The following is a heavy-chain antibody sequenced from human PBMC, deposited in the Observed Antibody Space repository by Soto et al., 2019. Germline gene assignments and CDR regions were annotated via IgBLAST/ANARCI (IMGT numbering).Heavy chain of an antibody. Sequence: SVKVSCQASGGTFSSYAISWERQAPGPGLEWLGGIITIFGTANYAQKFQARVTITADESTSTAYMELSSLRSEDTAVYYGARDHWTRSIMSYYYYYGMDGWGQGTTVTVSS. V-gene: IGHV1-69*13. CDR1: GGTFSSYA. CDR2: IITIFGTA. D-gene: IGHD3-16*01. J-gene: IGHJ6*02. CDR3: ARDHWTRSIMSYYYYYGMDG.